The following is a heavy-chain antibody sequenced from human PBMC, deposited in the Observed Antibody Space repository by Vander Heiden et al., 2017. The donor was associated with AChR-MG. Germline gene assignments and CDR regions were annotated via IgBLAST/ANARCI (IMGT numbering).Heavy chain of an antibody. Sequence: QVELQESGTGLVTPSQTLSLTCSVSAGTISSRDYYWSWVRQPPGKALEWIGHIYYTGSTHYNSSLKSRISLSVDRSNNLFSLRLTSVTASDTAVYFCARLTFFDIFSGYAFDSWGQGALVTVSS. J-gene: IGHJ4*02. CDR3: ARLTFFDIFSGYAFDS. D-gene: IGHD3-9*01. CDR2: IYYTGST. CDR1: AGTISSRDYY. V-gene: IGHV4-30-4*01.